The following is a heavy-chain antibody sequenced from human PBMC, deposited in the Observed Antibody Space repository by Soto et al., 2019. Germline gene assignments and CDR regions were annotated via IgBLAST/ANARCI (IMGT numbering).Heavy chain of an antibody. J-gene: IGHJ6*02. V-gene: IGHV3-73*02. CDR1: GFTFSGSA. CDR2: IRSKANSYAT. D-gene: IGHD6-6*01. Sequence: EVQLVESGGGLVQPGGSLKLSCAASGFTFSGSAMHWVRQASGKGLEWVGRIRSKANSYATAYAASVKGRFTISRDDSKNTAYLQMNSLKTEDTAVYYCTTPSIAARPVTKTSDRYYYYYYGMDVWGQGTTVTVSS. CDR3: TTPSIAARPVTKTSDRYYYYYYGMDV.